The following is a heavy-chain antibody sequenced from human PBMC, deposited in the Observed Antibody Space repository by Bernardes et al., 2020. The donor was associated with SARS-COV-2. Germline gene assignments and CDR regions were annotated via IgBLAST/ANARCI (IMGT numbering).Heavy chain of an antibody. V-gene: IGHV1-46*01. Sequence: ASVKVSCKASGYTFTSYYMHWVRQAPGQGLEWMGIINPSGGSTSYAQKFQGRVTMTRDTSTSTVYMELSSLRSEDTAVYYCATDPYYDSSGYHGSYWYFDLWGRGTLVTVSS. CDR2: INPSGGST. CDR1: GYTFTSYY. D-gene: IGHD3-22*01. J-gene: IGHJ2*01. CDR3: ATDPYYDSSGYHGSYWYFDL.